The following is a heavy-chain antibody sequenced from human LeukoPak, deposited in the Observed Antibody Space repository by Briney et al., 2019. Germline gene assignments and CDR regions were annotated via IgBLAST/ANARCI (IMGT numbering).Heavy chain of an antibody. D-gene: IGHD3-10*01. Sequence: PGGSLRLSCAASGFTFSSYSMNWVHQAPGKGLEWVSSISSNSDYIYYADSVRGRFTISRDNAKNSLFLQMDSLRADDTAVYYCAREYYGAGTYCPDYWGQGTLVTVSS. CDR2: ISSNSDYI. V-gene: IGHV3-21*01. CDR3: AREYYGAGTYCPDY. J-gene: IGHJ4*02. CDR1: GFTFSSYS.